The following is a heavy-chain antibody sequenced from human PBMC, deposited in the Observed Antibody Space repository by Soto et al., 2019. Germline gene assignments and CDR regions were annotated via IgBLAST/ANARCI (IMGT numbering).Heavy chain of an antibody. CDR3: ARVGDGYNSEAFDI. CDR2: INPNSGGT. J-gene: IGHJ3*02. CDR1: GYTFTGYY. V-gene: IGHV1-2*04. Sequence: ASVKVSCKASGYTFTGYYIHWVRQAPGQGLEWMGWINPNSGGTNYAQKFQGWVTMTRDTSISTAYMELSRLRSDDTAVYYCARVGDGYNSEAFDIWGQGTMVTVSS. D-gene: IGHD5-12*01.